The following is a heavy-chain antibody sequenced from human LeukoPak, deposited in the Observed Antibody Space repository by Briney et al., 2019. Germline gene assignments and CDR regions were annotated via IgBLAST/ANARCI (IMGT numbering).Heavy chain of an antibody. J-gene: IGHJ6*03. CDR2: ISSNGNTI. V-gene: IGHV3-11*04. CDR3: ARDPNYMDV. CDR1: GFTFSDYY. Sequence: GGSLRLSCAASGFTFSDYYMSWIRQAPGQGLEWVSYISSNGNTIYYAYSVKGPVTISRDNAKNSLYLQMSGLRAEDTAVYYCARDPNYMDVWGKGTTVTVSS.